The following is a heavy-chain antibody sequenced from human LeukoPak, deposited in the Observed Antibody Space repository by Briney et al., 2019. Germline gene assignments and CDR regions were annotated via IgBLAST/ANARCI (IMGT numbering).Heavy chain of an antibody. CDR3: ARRARGANTAMAQMNYYYYYMDV. V-gene: IGHV4-59*08. CDR2: IYYSGST. D-gene: IGHD5-18*01. J-gene: IGHJ6*03. Sequence: SETLSLTCTVSGGSISSYYWSWIRQPPGKGLEWIGHIYYSGSTNYSPSLKRRVTVSVDTSKNHFSLKLSSVTAADTAVYYCARRARGANTAMAQMNYYYYYMDVWGKGTTVTV. CDR1: GGSISSYY.